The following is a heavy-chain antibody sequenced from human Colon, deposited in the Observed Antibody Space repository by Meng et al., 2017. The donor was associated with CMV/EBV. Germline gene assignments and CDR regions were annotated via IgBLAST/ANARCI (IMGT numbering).Heavy chain of an antibody. J-gene: IGHJ4*02. Sequence: QVQMGQSGAEVKKPGASVKVSCKASGYTFTGFYIQWVRQAPGQGLEWMGWINPKSGDTIYEQKFQGRVTMTRDTSISTVYMDLNSLRSDDTAVYFCARDLWSGSSDYFDYWGQGTLVTVSS. CDR2: INPKSGDT. CDR3: ARDLWSGSSDYFDY. D-gene: IGHD3-3*01. V-gene: IGHV1-2*02. CDR1: GYTFTGFY.